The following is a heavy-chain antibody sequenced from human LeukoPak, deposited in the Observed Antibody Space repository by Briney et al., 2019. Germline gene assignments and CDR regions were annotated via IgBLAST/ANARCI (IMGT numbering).Heavy chain of an antibody. Sequence: PGGSLRLSCAAPGFTFDDYAMHWVRQAPGKGLEWVSGISWNSGSIGYADSVKGRFTISRDNAKNSLYLQMNSLRAEDTAVYYCARARGYARAYFDYWGQGTLVTASS. D-gene: IGHD5-12*01. J-gene: IGHJ4*02. CDR2: ISWNSGSI. CDR1: GFTFDDYA. V-gene: IGHV3-9*01. CDR3: ARARGYARAYFDY.